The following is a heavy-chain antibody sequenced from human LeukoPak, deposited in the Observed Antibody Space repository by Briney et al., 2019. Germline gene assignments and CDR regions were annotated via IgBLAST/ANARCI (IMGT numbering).Heavy chain of an antibody. CDR1: GFTFSNYE. CDR2: ISNSGTTK. V-gene: IGHV3-48*03. Sequence: GGSLRLSCAASGFTFSNYEMNWIRQAPGKGLEWISYISNSGTTKYYADSVKGRFTTSRDNAKNSLYLQMNSLRAEDTAVYYCAAVIDYWGQGTLVTVSS. J-gene: IGHJ4*02. CDR3: AAVIDY.